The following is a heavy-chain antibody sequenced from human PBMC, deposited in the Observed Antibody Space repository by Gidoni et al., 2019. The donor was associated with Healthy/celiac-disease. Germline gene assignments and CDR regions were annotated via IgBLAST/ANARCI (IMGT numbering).Heavy chain of an antibody. CDR3: AREAVDTAMVPPGAFDI. CDR2: ISAYNGNT. D-gene: IGHD5-18*01. CDR1: GYTFTRYG. Sequence: QVQLVQSGAEVKKPGASVKVSCKASGYTFTRYGISWVRQAPGQGLEWMGWISAYNGNTNYAQKLQGRVTMTTDTSTSTAYMELRSLRSDDTAVYYCAREAVDTAMVPPGAFDIWGQGTMVTVSS. J-gene: IGHJ3*02. V-gene: IGHV1-18*01.